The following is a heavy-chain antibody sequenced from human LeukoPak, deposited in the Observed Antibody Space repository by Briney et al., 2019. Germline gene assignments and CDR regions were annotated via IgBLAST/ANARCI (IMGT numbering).Heavy chain of an antibody. CDR2: IYYSGST. Sequence: PSETLSLTCTVSGGSISSYYWSWLRQPPGKGLEWIGYIYYSGSTNYNPSLKSRVTISVDTSKNQFSLKLSSVTAADTAVYYCARVGRGLPYGSGRNPFDYWGQGTLVTVSS. CDR3: ARVGRGLPYGSGRNPFDY. D-gene: IGHD3-10*01. V-gene: IGHV4-59*01. J-gene: IGHJ4*02. CDR1: GGSISSYY.